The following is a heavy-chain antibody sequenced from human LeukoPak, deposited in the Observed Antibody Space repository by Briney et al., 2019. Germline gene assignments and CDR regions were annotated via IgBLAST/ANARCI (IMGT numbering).Heavy chain of an antibody. D-gene: IGHD1-1*01. Sequence: HPGGSLRLSCAASGFTFDDYAMHWVRQAPGKGLEWVSGISWNSGSIGYADSVKGRFTISRDNAKNSLYLQMNSLRAEDTALYYCAKDMEPDLSSSHQYFQHWGQGTLVTVSS. CDR3: AKDMEPDLSSSHQYFQH. CDR1: GFTFDDYA. J-gene: IGHJ1*01. CDR2: ISWNSGSI. V-gene: IGHV3-9*01.